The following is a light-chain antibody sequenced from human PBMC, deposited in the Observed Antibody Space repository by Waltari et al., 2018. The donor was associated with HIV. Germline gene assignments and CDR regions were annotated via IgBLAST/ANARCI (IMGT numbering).Light chain of an antibody. CDR3: LSADSSASYVV. V-gene: IGLV3-25*03. J-gene: IGLJ3*02. Sequence: SHELTQPPSVSVSPGQPARITRSGDALPKQYAFWYQQKPGQAPLLVIYKATERPSGIPERFSCSSSGTTVTLTISGVQAEYESDYYCLSADSSASYVVFGGGTKLTVL. CDR1: ALPKQY. CDR2: KAT.